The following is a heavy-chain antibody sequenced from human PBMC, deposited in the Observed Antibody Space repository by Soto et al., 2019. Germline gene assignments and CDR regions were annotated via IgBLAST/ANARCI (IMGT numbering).Heavy chain of an antibody. Sequence: QVQLVQSGAEVKKPGSSVKVSCKASGGTFSSYAISWVRQAPGQGLEWMGGIIPIFGTANYAQKFQGRVTITADESTSIAYMELSSLRSEDTALYYCARAPDCISTSCYTYWGQGTLVTVSS. CDR3: ARAPDCISTSCYTY. CDR1: GGTFSSYA. CDR2: IIPIFGTA. V-gene: IGHV1-69*12. D-gene: IGHD2-2*02. J-gene: IGHJ4*02.